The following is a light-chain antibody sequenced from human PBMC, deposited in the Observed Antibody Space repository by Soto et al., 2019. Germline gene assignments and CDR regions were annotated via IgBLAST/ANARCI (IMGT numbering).Light chain of an antibody. J-gene: IGKJ1*01. CDR1: QSISSW. CDR2: DAS. Sequence: DIQMTQSPSTLSASVGDRVTITCRASQSISSWLAWYQQKPGKAPKLLIYDASSLESGVPSRFSGSGSGTEFTLTISRLQPDDFANYYCQQYNSFRTFGQGTKVEIK. CDR3: QQYNSFRT. V-gene: IGKV1-5*01.